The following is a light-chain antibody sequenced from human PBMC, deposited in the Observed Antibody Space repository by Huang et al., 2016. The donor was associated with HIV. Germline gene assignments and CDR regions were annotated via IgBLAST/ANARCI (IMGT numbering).Light chain of an antibody. J-gene: IGKJ2*01. Sequence: EIVMTQSPATLSVSPGDRATLSCRASPSVSSNLAWYQQQPGQSPRLLIYSSSFRATDIPDRFIGSGSGTEFSLTISGRESEDFAVYYCQQYNDWPYTFGQGTKLEIK. CDR2: SSS. CDR1: PSVSSN. V-gene: IGKV3-15*01. CDR3: QQYNDWPYT.